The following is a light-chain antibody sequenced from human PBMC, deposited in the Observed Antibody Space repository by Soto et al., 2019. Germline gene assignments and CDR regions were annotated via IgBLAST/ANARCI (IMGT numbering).Light chain of an antibody. Sequence: IVMTQSPGTLPLSPGERATLSCRGSHILSGSDLSWYQQKPGQAPRLLIFGASNRATGIPDRFSGSGSGTDFTLTISRLEPEDFAVYYCQQYGSSSWTFGQGTKVDIK. CDR2: GAS. CDR1: HILSGSD. V-gene: IGKV3-20*01. CDR3: QQYGSSSWT. J-gene: IGKJ1*01.